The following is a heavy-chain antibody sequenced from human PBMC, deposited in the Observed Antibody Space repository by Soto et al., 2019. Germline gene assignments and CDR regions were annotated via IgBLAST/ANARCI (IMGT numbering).Heavy chain of an antibody. Sequence: SETLSLTCTVSGGSISSYYWTWIRQPPGKGLEWIGYISYSGSTNYSPSLKSRVTISVDRSNNQFSLNLTSVTAADTAVYYCARAGNKGSRPMADYWGQGTLVTVSS. CDR1: GGSISSYY. J-gene: IGHJ4*02. D-gene: IGHD3-10*01. V-gene: IGHV4-59*01. CDR3: ARAGNKGSRPMADY. CDR2: ISYSGST.